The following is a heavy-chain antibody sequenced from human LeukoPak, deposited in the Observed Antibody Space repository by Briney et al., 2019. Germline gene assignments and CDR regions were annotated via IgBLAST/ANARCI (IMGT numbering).Heavy chain of an antibody. V-gene: IGHV4-59*08. Sequence: SETLSLTCTVSGGSISSYYWSWIRQPPGKGLEWIGYIYYSGSTNYNPSLKSRVTISVDTSKNQFSLRLSSVTAADTAVHYCASDRRDGYSSWGQGTLVTVSS. J-gene: IGHJ5*02. CDR3: ASDRRDGYSS. CDR2: IYYSGST. CDR1: GGSISSYY. D-gene: IGHD5-24*01.